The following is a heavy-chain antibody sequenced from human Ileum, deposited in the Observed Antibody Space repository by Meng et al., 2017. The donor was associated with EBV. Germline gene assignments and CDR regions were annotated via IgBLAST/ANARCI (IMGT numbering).Heavy chain of an antibody. CDR1: GYTFTGYY. Sequence: LVRSGAGVKKPGASVKVSCKASGYTFTGYYMHWVRQAPGQGLEWMGRINPNSGGTNYAQKFQGRVTMTRDTSISTAYMELSRLRSDDTAVYYCARVGYGSGSFRFDYWGQGTLVTVSS. J-gene: IGHJ4*02. D-gene: IGHD3-10*01. V-gene: IGHV1-2*06. CDR2: INPNSGGT. CDR3: ARVGYGSGSFRFDY.